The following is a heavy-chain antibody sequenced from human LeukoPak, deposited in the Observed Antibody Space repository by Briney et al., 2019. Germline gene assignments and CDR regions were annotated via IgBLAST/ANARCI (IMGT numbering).Heavy chain of an antibody. Sequence: PGGSLRLSCAASGFTFSNAWMNWVRQAPGKGLEWVGRIKTKTDGGTTDYTAPVKGRFTISRDDSKNTLYLQMNSLKTEDTAVYYCTTGVSSGWYDYWGQGTLVTVSS. CDR3: TTGVSSGWYDY. CDR1: GFTFSNAW. CDR2: IKTKTDGGTT. D-gene: IGHD6-19*01. J-gene: IGHJ4*02. V-gene: IGHV3-15*07.